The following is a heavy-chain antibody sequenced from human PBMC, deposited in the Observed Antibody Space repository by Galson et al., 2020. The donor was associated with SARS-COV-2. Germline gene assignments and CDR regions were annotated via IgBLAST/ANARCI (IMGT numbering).Heavy chain of an antibody. CDR1: GFTFSTYA. V-gene: IGHV3-23*01. D-gene: IGHD4-4*01. Sequence: GESLKISCAASGFTFSTYAMSWVRQTPGKGLECVSLISSGGVGTYYADSVKGRFTISRDNSKNTLYLQMNGLRAEDTAVYYCAKFGLAATTGFDHWGQGTLVTVSS. J-gene: IGHJ4*02. CDR2: ISSGGVGT. CDR3: AKFGLAATTGFDH.